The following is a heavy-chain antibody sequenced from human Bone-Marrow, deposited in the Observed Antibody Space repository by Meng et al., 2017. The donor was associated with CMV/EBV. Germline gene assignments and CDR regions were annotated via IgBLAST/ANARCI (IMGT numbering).Heavy chain of an antibody. CDR2: MYHSGNT. V-gene: IGHV4-38-2*02. CDR1: GYSISSGYY. CDR3: ARDRAWFDP. Sequence: SETLSLTCTVSGYSISSGYYWGWIRQSPGKGLEWIGSMYHSGNTYYNPSLRSRVTISVDTSKNQFSLKLISVTAADTAMYYCARDRAWFDPWVQGTLVTVSS. J-gene: IGHJ5*02.